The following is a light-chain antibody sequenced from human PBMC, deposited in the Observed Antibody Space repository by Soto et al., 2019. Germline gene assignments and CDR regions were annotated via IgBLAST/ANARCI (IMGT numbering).Light chain of an antibody. CDR2: GAS. CDR1: QSISTT. J-gene: IGKJ4*01. Sequence: EIVLTQPPVTLSVSPGERATLSCRASQSISTTLVWYQPKPGQPPWLLIYGASTMPTVVPARFGGSGSGTEFTLPISSLQSEDFAVYLCRQYNSWVIFGGGTKVEIK. V-gene: IGKV3-15*01. CDR3: RQYNSWVI.